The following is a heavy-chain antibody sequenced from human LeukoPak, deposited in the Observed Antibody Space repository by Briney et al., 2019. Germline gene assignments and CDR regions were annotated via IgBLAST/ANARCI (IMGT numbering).Heavy chain of an antibody. CDR1: GGSISSYY. CDR3: ARGGSGYYHSSYYYYYMDV. V-gene: IGHV4-4*07. CDR2: IYTSGST. Sequence: PSETLSLTCTVSGGSISSYYWSWIRQPAGKGLEWIGRIYTSGSTNYNPSLKSRVTMSVDTSKNQFSLKLSSVTAADTAVYYCARGGSGYYHSSYYYYYMDVWGKGTTVTISS. D-gene: IGHD3-22*01. J-gene: IGHJ6*03.